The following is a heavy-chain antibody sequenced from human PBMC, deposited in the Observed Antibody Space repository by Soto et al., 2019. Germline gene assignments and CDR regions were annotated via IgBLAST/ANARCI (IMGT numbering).Heavy chain of an antibody. CDR2: IIPIFGTA. Sequence: SVKVSCKASGGTFSSYAISWVRQAPGQGLEWMGGIIPIFGTANYAQKFQGRVTITADKSTSTAYMELSSLRSEDTAVYYCAREYDYYYYGMDVWGQGTTVTVSS. CDR1: GGTFSSYA. J-gene: IGHJ6*02. CDR3: AREYDYYYYGMDV. D-gene: IGHD2-8*01. V-gene: IGHV1-69*06.